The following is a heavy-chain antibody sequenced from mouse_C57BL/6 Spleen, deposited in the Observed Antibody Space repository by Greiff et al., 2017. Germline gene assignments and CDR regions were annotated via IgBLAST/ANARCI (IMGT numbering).Heavy chain of an antibody. J-gene: IGHJ4*01. Sequence: ESGPGLVKPSQSLSLTCSVTGYSITSGYYWNWIRQFPGNKLEWMGYISYDGSNNYNPSLKNRISITRDTSKNQFFLKLNSVTTEDTATYYCARDSNYYGKDAMDYWGQGTSVTVSS. V-gene: IGHV3-6*01. CDR2: ISYDGSN. CDR3: ARDSNYYGKDAMDY. D-gene: IGHD1-1*01. CDR1: GYSITSGYY.